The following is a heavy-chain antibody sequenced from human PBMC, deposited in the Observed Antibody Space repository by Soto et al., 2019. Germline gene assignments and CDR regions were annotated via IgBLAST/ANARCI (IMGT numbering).Heavy chain of an antibody. CDR3: ARDPSEPGLGEFG. CDR1: AITFSTYS. V-gene: IGHV3-21*01. Sequence: EVQLVESGGGLVKPGGSLRLSCAASAITFSTYSMNWVRQAPGKGLEWVSSISSSSSYIYYADSVKGRFTISRDNAKNSLYLQMNSLRAEDTAVYYCARDPSEPGLGEFGWGQGTLVTVSS. D-gene: IGHD3-16*01. J-gene: IGHJ4*02. CDR2: ISSSSSYI.